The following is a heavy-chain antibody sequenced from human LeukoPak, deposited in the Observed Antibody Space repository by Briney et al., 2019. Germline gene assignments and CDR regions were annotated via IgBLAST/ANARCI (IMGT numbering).Heavy chain of an antibody. CDR1: GYTFTGYY. CDR3: AREGGYYDFWSGYYTGRGYNWLDP. Sequence: ASVKVSCKASGYTFTGYYMHWVRQAPGQGLEWMGWINPNSGGTNYAQKFQGRVTMTRDTSISTAYMELSRLRSDDTAVYYCAREGGYYDFWSGYYTGRGYNWLDPWGHGTLVTVSS. J-gene: IGHJ5*02. CDR2: INPNSGGT. V-gene: IGHV1-2*02. D-gene: IGHD3-3*01.